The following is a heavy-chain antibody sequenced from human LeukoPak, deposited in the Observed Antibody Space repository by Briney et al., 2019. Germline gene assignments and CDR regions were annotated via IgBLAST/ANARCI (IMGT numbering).Heavy chain of an antibody. Sequence: TGRSLRLSRAASGFTFSSYGMHWVRQAPGKGLEWVAVISYDGSNKYYADSVKGRFTISRDNSKNTLYLQMNSLRAEDTAVYYCAKDGGVVVAAIHWGQGTLVTVSS. CDR2: ISYDGSNK. J-gene: IGHJ4*02. V-gene: IGHV3-30*18. CDR1: GFTFSSYG. CDR3: AKDGGVVVAAIH. D-gene: IGHD2-15*01.